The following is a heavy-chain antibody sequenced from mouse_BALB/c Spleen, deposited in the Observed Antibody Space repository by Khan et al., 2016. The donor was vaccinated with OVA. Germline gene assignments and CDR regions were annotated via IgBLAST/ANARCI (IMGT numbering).Heavy chain of an antibody. CDR3: ARTARIKY. CDR2: ISYSGST. D-gene: IGHD1-2*01. CDR1: GYSITSGYG. J-gene: IGHJ2*01. Sequence: EVQLQESGPGLVKPSQSLSLTCTVTGYSITSGYGWNWNRQFPGNKLEWMGYISYSGSTNYNPSLKNRISITRDTSKNQFFLQLNSVTTEDTATYYCARTARIKYWGQGTTLTVSS. V-gene: IGHV3-2*02.